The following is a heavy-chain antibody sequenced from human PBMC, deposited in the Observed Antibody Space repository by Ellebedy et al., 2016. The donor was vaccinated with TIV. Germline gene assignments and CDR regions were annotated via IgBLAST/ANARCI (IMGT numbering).Heavy chain of an antibody. CDR3: EAYYYDSSGYSYDAFDI. D-gene: IGHD3-22*01. J-gene: IGHJ3*02. V-gene: IGHV3-30*02. Sequence: GGSLRLSCAASGFTFSSYGMHWVRQAPGKGLEWVAFIRYDGSNKYYADSVKGRFTISRDNSKNTLYLQMNSLRAEDTAVYYCEAYYYDSSGYSYDAFDIWGQGTMVTVSS. CDR1: GFTFSSYG. CDR2: IRYDGSNK.